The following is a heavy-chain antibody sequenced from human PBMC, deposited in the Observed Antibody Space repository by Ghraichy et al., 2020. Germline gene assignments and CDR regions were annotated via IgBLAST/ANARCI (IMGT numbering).Heavy chain of an antibody. Sequence: SETLSLTCTVSGGSISSSSYYWGWIRQPPGKGLEWIGGIYYSGTTYYNPSLKSRVTISVDTSKNQFSLRLSSVTAADTAVYYCARRAGSSGWYVGDYFDYWGQGTLVTVSS. CDR2: IYYSGTT. J-gene: IGHJ4*02. CDR3: ARRAGSSGWYVGDYFDY. D-gene: IGHD6-19*01. CDR1: GGSISSSSYY. V-gene: IGHV4-39*01.